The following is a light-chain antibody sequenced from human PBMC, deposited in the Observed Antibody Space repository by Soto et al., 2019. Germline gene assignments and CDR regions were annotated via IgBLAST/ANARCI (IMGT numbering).Light chain of an antibody. V-gene: IGKV1-33*01. Sequence: DIQMTQSPSSLSASVGDRVTITCQASQDISNYLNWYQQKPVKAPKLLIYDASNLETGVPSRFSGSGSGTDFTFTISSLQPEDIATYYCQQFFGQGTKLEIK. CDR1: QDISNY. J-gene: IGKJ2*01. CDR2: DAS. CDR3: QQF.